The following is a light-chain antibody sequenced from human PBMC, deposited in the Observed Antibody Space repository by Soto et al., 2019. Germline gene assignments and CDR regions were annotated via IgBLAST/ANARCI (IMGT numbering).Light chain of an antibody. V-gene: IGKV3-15*01. CDR2: GAS. CDR3: LQYNNWPLT. Sequence: EIVMTQSPATLSVSPGERATLSCRASQSVSSKLAWYQQKPGQAPRLLIYGASTRATGIPARFSGSGSGTEFTLTISILQSEDFAVYYCLQYNNWPLTFGGGTKVEIK. J-gene: IGKJ4*01. CDR1: QSVSSK.